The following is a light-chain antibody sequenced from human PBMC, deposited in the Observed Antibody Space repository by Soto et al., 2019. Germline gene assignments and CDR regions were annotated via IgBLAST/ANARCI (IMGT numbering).Light chain of an antibody. V-gene: IGLV2-23*02. CDR2: EVN. CDR1: RSDVGEYNL. CDR3: CSYAGSDTWA. J-gene: IGLJ3*02. Sequence: QSASVSGSPGQSITISCAGTRSDVGEYNLVSWYQQHPGKAPKLIIYEVNKRPSGGSNRFSGSKSGNTASLTISGLQAEDEADYYCCSYAGSDTWAFGGGTKLTVL.